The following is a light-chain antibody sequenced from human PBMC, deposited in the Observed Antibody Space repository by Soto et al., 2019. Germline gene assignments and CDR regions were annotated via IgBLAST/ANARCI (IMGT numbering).Light chain of an antibody. CDR3: QHRGEWPRT. CDR1: QSVSNY. Sequence: EIVLTQSPATLSLSPGERATLSCRASQSVSNYLAWYQQKPGQAPRLLIYGASNRSTGIPARFTGSGSGTDFPLTISSLEPADFAVYYCQHRGEWPRTFGQGNKLEIK. CDR2: GAS. V-gene: IGKV3-11*01. J-gene: IGKJ2*01.